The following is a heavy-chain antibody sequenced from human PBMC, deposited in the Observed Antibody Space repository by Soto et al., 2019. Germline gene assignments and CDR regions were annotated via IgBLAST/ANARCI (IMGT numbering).Heavy chain of an antibody. D-gene: IGHD2-21*02. CDR2: INTDGTTT. J-gene: IGHJ4*02. CDR3: SVPPCCDGYSYFDY. V-gene: IGHV3-74*01. CDR1: GFTFSNYW. Sequence: EVELVESGGDLGQPGGSLRLSCTASGFTFSNYWVHWVRQAPGKGPVWVSRINTDGTTTTYADSVEGRFTISRDNAKNTVYLQMNSLRAEDTAVYYCSVPPCCDGYSYFDYWGQGALVTVS.